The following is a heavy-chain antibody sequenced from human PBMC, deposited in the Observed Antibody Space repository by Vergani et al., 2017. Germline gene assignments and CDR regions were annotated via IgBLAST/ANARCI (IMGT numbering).Heavy chain of an antibody. J-gene: IGHJ4*02. V-gene: IGHV3-30-3*01. CDR3: ARAHNWNYVGIFDY. CDR2: ISYDGSNK. Sequence: VQLVESGGGLVQPGRSLRLSCAASGFTFDDYAMHWVRQAPGKGLEWVAVISYDGSNKYYADSVKGRFTISRDNSKNTLYLQMNSLRAEDTAVYYCARAHNWNYVGIFDYWGQGTLVTVSS. CDR1: GFTFDDYA. D-gene: IGHD1-7*01.